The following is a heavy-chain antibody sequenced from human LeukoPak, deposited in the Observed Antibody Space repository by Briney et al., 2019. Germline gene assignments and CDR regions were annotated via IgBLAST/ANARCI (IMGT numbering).Heavy chain of an antibody. CDR1: GYTFTSYD. V-gene: IGHV1-8*03. CDR3: ARALASHLHSVEYSSGWYSN. J-gene: IGHJ4*02. CDR2: MNPNSGNT. Sequence: ASVKVSCKASGYTFTSYDINWVRQATGQGLEWMGWMNPNSGNTGYAQKFQGRVTITRNTSISTAYMELSSLRSEDTAVYYCARALASHLHSVEYSSGWYSNWGQGTLVTVSS. D-gene: IGHD6-19*01.